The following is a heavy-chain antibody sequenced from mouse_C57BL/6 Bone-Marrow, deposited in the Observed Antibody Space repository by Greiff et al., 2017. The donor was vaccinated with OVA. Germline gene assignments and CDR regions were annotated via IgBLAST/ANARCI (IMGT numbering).Heavy chain of an antibody. CDR2: IHPNSGST. CDR1: GYTFTSYW. CDR3: ARRYTTVVVPYFDV. V-gene: IGHV1-64*01. D-gene: IGHD1-1*01. J-gene: IGHJ1*03. Sequence: QVQLQQPGAELVKPGASVKLSCKASGYTFTSYWMHWVKQRPGQGLEWIGMIHPNSGSTNYNEKFKSKATLTVDKSSSTAYMQLSSLTSEDSAVYYVARRYTTVVVPYFDVWGTGTTVTVSS.